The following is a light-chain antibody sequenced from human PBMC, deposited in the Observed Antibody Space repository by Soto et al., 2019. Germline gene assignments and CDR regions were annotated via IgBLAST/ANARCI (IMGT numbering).Light chain of an antibody. CDR2: AAS. CDR3: QQYKSHPVT. V-gene: IGKV1-5*01. Sequence: DIQMTQSPSSLSASVEDRVTITCRASASMSDCLAWYQQKPGKAPKPLIYAASSLQSWVPSNFSGSGYGTDFTLTISSLQPEDFATYYCQQYKSHPVTFGEGTKVDIK. CDR1: ASMSDC. J-gene: IGKJ4*01.